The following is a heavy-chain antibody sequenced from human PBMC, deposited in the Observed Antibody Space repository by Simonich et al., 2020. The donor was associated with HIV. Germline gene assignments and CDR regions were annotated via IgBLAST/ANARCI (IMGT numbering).Heavy chain of an antibody. J-gene: IGHJ4*02. V-gene: IGHV1-18*01. D-gene: IGHD3-22*01. Sequence: TSSGINWVRQAPGQGLGWMGWISAYNGNTNYAQKFQGRVTMTTGTSTNTAYMELRSLRSDDTAVYYCARTVQYYDSSGCLDYWGQGTLVTVSS. CDR1: TSSG. CDR3: ARTVQYYDSSGCLDY. CDR2: ISAYNGNT.